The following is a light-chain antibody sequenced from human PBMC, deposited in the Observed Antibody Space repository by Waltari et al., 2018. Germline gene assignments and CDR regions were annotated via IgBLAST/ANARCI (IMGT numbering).Light chain of an antibody. J-gene: IGLJ1*01. CDR3: QAWDSGVAGV. CDR1: ELEKKY. Sequence: SYDLTQSPSVSVSPGQTASITCSGDELEKKYVCWYQQKPGQSPVLVIYQDVRRPSEIAGRFSGSNSGNTATLTISGTQPMDEADYYCQAWDSGVAGVFGTGTKVTVL. CDR2: QDV. V-gene: IGLV3-1*01.